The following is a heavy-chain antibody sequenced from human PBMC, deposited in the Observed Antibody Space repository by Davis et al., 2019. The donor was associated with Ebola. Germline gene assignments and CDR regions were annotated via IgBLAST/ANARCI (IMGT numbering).Heavy chain of an antibody. Sequence: SGPTLVKPTQTLTLTCSFSGFSLAASAAAVGRVRQSPGKALEWPALIHWDDDRLYNPSLKDRLSIVKYISKSQVVLTVTNAEPVDTGTYFCVHKSSSYGGPLWFDPWGQGIVVTVSS. CDR1: GFSLAASAAA. CDR3: VHKSSSYGGPLWFDP. D-gene: IGHD3-16*01. J-gene: IGHJ5*02. V-gene: IGHV2-5*02. CDR2: IHWDDDR.